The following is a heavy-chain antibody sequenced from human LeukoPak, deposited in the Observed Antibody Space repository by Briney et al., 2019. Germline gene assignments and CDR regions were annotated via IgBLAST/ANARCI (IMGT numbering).Heavy chain of an antibody. CDR1: GGAISSYD. Sequence: SETLSLTCTVSGGAISSYDWSWIGQPPGKGLEWIGYIYYSGSTNYNPSLKSRVTISVDTSKNQFSLKLSSVTAADTAVYYCARQTYEYSSGWLNYSYYGMDVWGQGTTVTVSS. D-gene: IGHD6-19*01. J-gene: IGHJ6*02. CDR2: IYYSGST. V-gene: IGHV4-59*01. CDR3: ARQTYEYSSGWLNYSYYGMDV.